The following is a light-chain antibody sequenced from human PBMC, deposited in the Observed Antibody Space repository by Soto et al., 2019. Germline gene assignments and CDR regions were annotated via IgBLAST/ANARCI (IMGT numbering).Light chain of an antibody. CDR2: GAF. Sequence: DIVLTQSPGTLSLSPGERATLSCRASQSVSSSYLAWYQQKPGQAPRLLIYGAFSRATGIPDRFSGSGSGTEFTLTISSLQPDDFATYYCQQYNSYPYTFGQGTKLEIK. J-gene: IGKJ2*01. CDR3: QQYNSYPYT. V-gene: IGKV3-20*01. CDR1: QSVSSSY.